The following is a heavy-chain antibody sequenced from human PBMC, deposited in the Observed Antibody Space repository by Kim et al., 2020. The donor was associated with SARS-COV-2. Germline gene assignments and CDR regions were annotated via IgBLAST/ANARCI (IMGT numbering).Heavy chain of an antibody. D-gene: IGHD1-7*01. CDR2: VYYTGRT. Sequence: SETLSLTCNVSGGSISSSSHYWGWIRQSPGKGLEWIGSVYYTGRTFYSPSLESRLTISINTSKNQFSLRLRSVTAADTAIYYCGRRGGTTPDFNLWGQGTMVTVSS. CDR3: GRRGGTTPDFNL. V-gene: IGHV4-39*01. CDR1: GGSISSSSHY. J-gene: IGHJ1*01.